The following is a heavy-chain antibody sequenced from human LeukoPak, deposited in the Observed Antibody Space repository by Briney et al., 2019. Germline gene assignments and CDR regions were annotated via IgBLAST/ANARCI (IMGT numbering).Heavy chain of an antibody. J-gene: IGHJ6*02. CDR1: GFTFSSYD. CDR2: IGTAGDT. V-gene: IGHV3-13*01. D-gene: IGHD6-13*01. CDR3: ARGVLPIAAAGTYYYYYGMDV. Sequence: GGSLRLSCAASGFTFSSYDMHWVRQATGKGLEWVSAIGTAGDTYYPGSVKGRFTISRENAKNSLYLQMNSLRAEDTAVYYCARGVLPIAAAGTYYYYYGMDVWGQGTTVTVSS.